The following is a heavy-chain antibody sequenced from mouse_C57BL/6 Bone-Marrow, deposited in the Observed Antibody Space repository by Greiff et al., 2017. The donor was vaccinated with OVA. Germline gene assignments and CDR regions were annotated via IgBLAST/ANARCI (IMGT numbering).Heavy chain of an antibody. D-gene: IGHD2-4*01. CDR1: GFSLTSYG. Sequence: VQLQQSGPGLVAPSQSLSITCTVSGFSLTSYGVHWVRQPPGKGLEWLVVIWSDGSTTYNSALKSRLSISKDNSKSQVFLKMNSLQTDDTAMYYCARRGNYDYDSYFDVWGTGTTVTVSS. CDR2: IWSDGST. V-gene: IGHV2-6*03. J-gene: IGHJ1*03. CDR3: ARRGNYDYDSYFDV.